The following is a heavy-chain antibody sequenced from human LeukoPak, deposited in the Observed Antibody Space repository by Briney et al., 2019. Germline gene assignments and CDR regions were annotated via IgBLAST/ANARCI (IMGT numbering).Heavy chain of an antibody. CDR3: ARHRSSRIAAAGRVLDV. Sequence: TSETLSLTCTVSGGSISSYYWSWIRQPPGKGLEWIGYIYYSGSTNYNPSLKSRVTISVDTSKNQFSLKLSSVTAADTAVYYCARHRSSRIAAAGRVLDVWGQGTTVTVSS. CDR1: GGSISSYY. V-gene: IGHV4-59*08. J-gene: IGHJ6*02. CDR2: IYYSGST. D-gene: IGHD6-13*01.